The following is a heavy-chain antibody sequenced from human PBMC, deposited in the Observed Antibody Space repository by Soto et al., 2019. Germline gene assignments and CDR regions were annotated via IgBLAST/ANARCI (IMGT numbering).Heavy chain of an antibody. D-gene: IGHD6-6*01. CDR1: GYTFTSYD. J-gene: IGHJ6*02. CDR2: MNPNSGNT. CDR3: ARGHSSSSYYYYYGMDV. Sequence: ASVKVSCKASGYTFTSYDINWVRQAIGQGLEWMGWMNPNSGNTGYAQKFQGRVTMTRNTSISTAYMELSSLRSEDTAVYYCARGHSSSSYYYYYGMDVWGQGTTVTVSS. V-gene: IGHV1-8*01.